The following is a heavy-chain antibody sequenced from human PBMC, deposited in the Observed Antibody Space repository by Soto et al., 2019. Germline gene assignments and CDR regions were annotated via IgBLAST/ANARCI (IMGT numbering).Heavy chain of an antibody. CDR1: ADTFTSYY. J-gene: IGHJ6*02. CDR3: AKARSGSYSAYYYYGMDV. CDR2: INPNGGST. D-gene: IGHD1-26*01. V-gene: IGHV1-46*01. Sequence: ASVKVSCKAPADTFTSYYIHWVRQAPGHGLEWMGIINPNGGSTRFAQTFQGRITMTTDTSTSTVYMELRSLRSEDTAVYYCAKARSGSYSAYYYYGMDVWGQGTTVTVSS.